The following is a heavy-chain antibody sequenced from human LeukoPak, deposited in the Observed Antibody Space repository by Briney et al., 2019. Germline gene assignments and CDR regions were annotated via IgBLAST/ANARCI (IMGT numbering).Heavy chain of an antibody. CDR3: RAVAGPDDF. V-gene: IGHV3-74*01. J-gene: IGHJ4*02. D-gene: IGHD6-19*01. Sequence: GGSLRLSCAASGLTFSRYCMHWVRQAPGKGLVWVSRINNDGSSTTYADSVKGRFTISRDTAKNTLFLQMNSLRDEDTAAYYCRAVAGPDDFWGQGTLVSVSS. CDR1: GLTFSRYC. CDR2: INNDGSST.